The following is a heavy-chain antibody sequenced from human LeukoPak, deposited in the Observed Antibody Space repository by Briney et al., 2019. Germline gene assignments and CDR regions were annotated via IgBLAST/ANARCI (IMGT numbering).Heavy chain of an antibody. J-gene: IGHJ4*02. D-gene: IGHD1-26*01. CDR3: ARGQVGATRAYYFDY. CDR1: GGSFSGYY. CDR2: INHSGST. V-gene: IGHV4-34*01. Sequence: SETLSLTCAVYGGSFSGYYWSWIRQPPGKGLEWIGEINHSGSTNYNPSLKSRVTLSVDTSKNQLSLKLSSVTAADTAVYYCARGQVGATRAYYFDYWGQGTLVTVSS.